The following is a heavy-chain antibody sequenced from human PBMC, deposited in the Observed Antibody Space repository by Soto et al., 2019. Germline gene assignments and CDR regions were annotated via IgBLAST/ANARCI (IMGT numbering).Heavy chain of an antibody. CDR2: IYYSGRT. Sequence: SETLSLTCIVSGESISSSSYYWGWIRQPPGKGLEWIGSIYYSGRTYYNPSFKSRVTISIDTSKNQFSLKLSSVTARDTAVDYCARQRTTVVTQAYFDHWGQGALVTVSS. V-gene: IGHV4-39*01. CDR1: GESISSSSYY. J-gene: IGHJ4*02. D-gene: IGHD2-21*02. CDR3: ARQRTTVVTQAYFDH.